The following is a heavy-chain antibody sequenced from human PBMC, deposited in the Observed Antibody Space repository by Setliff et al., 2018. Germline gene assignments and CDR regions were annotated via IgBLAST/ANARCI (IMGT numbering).Heavy chain of an antibody. Sequence: LSLTCTVSGGSISSGDYYWSWIRQPPGKGLEWIGYICSSGSTYYNPSLKSRVSISVDTSKNQFSLKLSSVTAADTAVYYCARESRYYYDNLGTLDYWGQGTLVTVSS. D-gene: IGHD3-22*01. V-gene: IGHV4-30-4*08. J-gene: IGHJ4*02. CDR2: ICSSGST. CDR3: ARESRYYYDNLGTLDY. CDR1: GGSISSGDYY.